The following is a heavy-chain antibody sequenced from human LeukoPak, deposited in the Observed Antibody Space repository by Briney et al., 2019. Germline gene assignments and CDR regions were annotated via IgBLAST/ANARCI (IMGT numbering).Heavy chain of an antibody. J-gene: IGHJ4*02. V-gene: IGHV3-23*01. Sequence: GGSLRLSCEASGLTFSSYGMSWVRQAPGKGLQWVSAITGDGTTTYYADSVKGRFTISRDNSKNMLYLQMSSLRAEDTAVYYCAKRQGGFDYWGQGTLGPVSS. CDR3: AKRQGGFDY. CDR1: GLTFSSYG. CDR2: ITGDGTTT.